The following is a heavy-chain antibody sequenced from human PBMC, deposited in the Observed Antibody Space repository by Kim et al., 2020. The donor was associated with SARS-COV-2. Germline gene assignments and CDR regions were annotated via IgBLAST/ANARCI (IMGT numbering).Heavy chain of an antibody. D-gene: IGHD4-17*01. V-gene: IGHV3-33*08. CDR3: AREGMTTMVQNAFDY. CDR2: IWYDGSNK. Sequence: GGSLRLSCAASGFTFSSYGMHWVRQAPGKGLEWVAVIWYDGSNKYYADSMKGRFTISRDNSKNTLYLQMNSLRAEDTAVYYCAREGMTTMVQNAFDYWGQGTLVTVSS. CDR1: GFTFSSYG. J-gene: IGHJ4*02.